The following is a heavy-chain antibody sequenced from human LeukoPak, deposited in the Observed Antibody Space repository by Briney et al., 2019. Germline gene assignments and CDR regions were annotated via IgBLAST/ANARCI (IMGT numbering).Heavy chain of an antibody. J-gene: IGHJ4*02. CDR1: GYTFTSYY. Sequence: ASVKVSCKASGYTFTSYYMHWVRQAPGQGLEWMGIINPSGGSTSYAQKFQGRVTMTRDTSKSTVYMELSSLRSEDTAVYYCARGHCSSTSCYGLDFFDYWGQGTLVTVSS. CDR2: INPSGGST. V-gene: IGHV1-46*03. D-gene: IGHD2-2*01. CDR3: ARGHCSSTSCYGLDFFDY.